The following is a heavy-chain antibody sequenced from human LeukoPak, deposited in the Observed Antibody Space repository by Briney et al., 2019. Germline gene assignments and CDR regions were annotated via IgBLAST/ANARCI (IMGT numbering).Heavy chain of an antibody. V-gene: IGHV3-30*02. CDR3: AKSSYYDSSGRRYYYYMDV. J-gene: IGHJ6*03. CDR2: IRYDGSNK. Sequence: GGSLRLSCAASGFTFSSYGMHWVRQAPGKGQEWVAFIRYDGSNKYYADSVKGRFTISRDNSKNTLYLQMNSLRAEDTAVYYCAKSSYYDSSGRRYYYYMDVWGKGTTVTISS. CDR1: GFTFSSYG. D-gene: IGHD3-22*01.